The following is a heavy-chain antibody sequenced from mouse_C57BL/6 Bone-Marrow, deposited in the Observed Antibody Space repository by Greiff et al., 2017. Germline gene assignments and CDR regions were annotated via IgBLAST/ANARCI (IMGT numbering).Heavy chain of an antibody. V-gene: IGHV14-1*01. Sequence: EVQLQQSGAELVRPGASVKLSCTASGFNIKDYYMHWVKQRPEQGLEWIGRIDPEDGDTEYAPKFQGKATMTADTSSNTAYLQLSSLTSEDTAVYYCTTLGTTVVEEFAYWGQGTLVTVSA. J-gene: IGHJ3*01. CDR2: IDPEDGDT. D-gene: IGHD1-1*01. CDR1: GFNIKDYY. CDR3: TTLGTTVVEEFAY.